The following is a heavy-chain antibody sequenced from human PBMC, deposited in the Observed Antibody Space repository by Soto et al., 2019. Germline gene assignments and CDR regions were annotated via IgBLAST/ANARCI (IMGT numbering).Heavy chain of an antibody. J-gene: IGHJ4*02. Sequence: GASVKVSCKASGYTFTSYYMHWVRQAPGQGLEWMGIINPSGGSTSYAQKFQGRVTMTGDTSTSTVYMELSSLRSEDTAVYYCARDESRRGLPFDYWGQGTLVTVS. V-gene: IGHV1-46*01. CDR1: GYTFTSYY. CDR3: ARDESRRGLPFDY. CDR2: INPSGGST.